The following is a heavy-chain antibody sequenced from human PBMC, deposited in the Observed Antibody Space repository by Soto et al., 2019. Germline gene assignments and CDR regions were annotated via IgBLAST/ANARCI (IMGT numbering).Heavy chain of an antibody. Sequence: PSETLSLTCTVSGGSISSYYWSWIRQPPGKGLEWIGYIYYSGSTNYNPSLKSRVTISVDTSKNQFSLKLSSVTAADTAVYYCARAAHYYDSSGILDYWGQGTLVTVSS. CDR3: ARAAHYYDSSGILDY. CDR2: IYYSGST. V-gene: IGHV4-59*01. D-gene: IGHD3-22*01. CDR1: GGSISSYY. J-gene: IGHJ4*02.